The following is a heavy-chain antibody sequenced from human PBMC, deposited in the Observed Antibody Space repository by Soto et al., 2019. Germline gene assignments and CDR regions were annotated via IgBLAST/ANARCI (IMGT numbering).Heavy chain of an antibody. J-gene: IGHJ3*02. CDR3: ARELVDTAMVPQLVKNAFNI. Sequence: PSETLSLTCAVSGGSISSSNWWSWVRQPPGKGLEWIGEIYHSGSTNYNPSLKSRVTISVDKSKNQFSLKLSSVTAADTAVYYCARELVDTAMVPQLVKNAFNIWGQGKMVTVSS. D-gene: IGHD5-18*01. CDR1: GGSISSSNW. CDR2: IYHSGST. V-gene: IGHV4-4*02.